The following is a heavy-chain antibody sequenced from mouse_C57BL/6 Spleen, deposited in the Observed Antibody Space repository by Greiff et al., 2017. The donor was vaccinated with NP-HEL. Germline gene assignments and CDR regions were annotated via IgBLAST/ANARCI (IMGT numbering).Heavy chain of an antibody. D-gene: IGHD1-1*01. Sequence: EVQLQESGGGLVKPGGSLKLSCAASGFTFSDYGMHWVRQAPEKGLEWVAYISSGSSTIYYADTVKGRFTISRDNAKNTLFLQMTSLRSEDTAMYYCARRYYYGREFDYWGQGTTLTVSS. V-gene: IGHV5-17*01. CDR1: GFTFSDYG. J-gene: IGHJ2*01. CDR2: ISSGSSTI. CDR3: ARRYYYGREFDY.